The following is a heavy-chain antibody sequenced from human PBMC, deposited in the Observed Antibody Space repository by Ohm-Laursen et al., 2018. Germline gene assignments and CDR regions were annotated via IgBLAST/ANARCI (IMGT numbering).Heavy chain of an antibody. Sequence: SVKVSCNASGFTFTSSAMQWVRQARGQRLEWIGWIVVGSGNTNYAQKFQERVTITRDMSTSTAYMELSSLRSEDTAVYYCAAGVLPTAISHPRTYYYYYGMDVWGQGTTVTVSS. V-gene: IGHV1-58*02. CDR3: AAGVLPTAISHPRTYYYYYGMDV. J-gene: IGHJ6*02. CDR2: IVVGSGNT. CDR1: GFTFTSSA. D-gene: IGHD2-2*01.